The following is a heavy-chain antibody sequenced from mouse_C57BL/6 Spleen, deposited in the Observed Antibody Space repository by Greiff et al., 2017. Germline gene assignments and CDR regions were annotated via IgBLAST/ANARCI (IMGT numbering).Heavy chain of an antibody. CDR1: GYTFTSYW. Sequence: VQLQQSGAELVMPGASVKLSCKASGYTFTSYWMHWVKQRPGQGLEWIGEIDPSDSYTNYNQKFKGKSTLTVDKSSSTAYMQLSSLTSEDSAVYYCAKGAAQAPYAMDYWGQGTSVTVSS. CDR3: AKGAAQAPYAMDY. J-gene: IGHJ4*01. CDR2: IDPSDSYT. D-gene: IGHD3-2*02. V-gene: IGHV1-69*01.